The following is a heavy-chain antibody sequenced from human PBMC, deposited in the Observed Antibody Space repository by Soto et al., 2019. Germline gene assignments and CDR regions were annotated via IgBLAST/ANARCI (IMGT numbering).Heavy chain of an antibody. CDR3: ARTGYSSSWYVEY. D-gene: IGHD6-13*01. CDR2: IYYSGST. CDR1: GGSISSGDYY. J-gene: IGHJ4*02. V-gene: IGHV4-30-4*01. Sequence: QVQLQESGPGLVKPSQTLSLTCTVSGGSISSGDYYWSWIRQPPGKGLEWIGYIYYSGSTYYNPSPKRRVXXSXDXXKNQFSLKLSSVTAADTAVYYCARTGYSSSWYVEYWGQGTLVTVSS.